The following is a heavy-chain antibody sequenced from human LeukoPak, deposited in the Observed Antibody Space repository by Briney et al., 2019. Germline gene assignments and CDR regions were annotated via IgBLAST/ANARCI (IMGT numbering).Heavy chain of an antibody. CDR3: ARVGSYAYYFDY. CDR2: ISSSSSYI. D-gene: IGHD1-26*01. J-gene: IGHJ4*02. V-gene: IGHV3-21*04. CDR1: GFTLSDYA. Sequence: GGSLRLSCAASGFTLSDYAMNWVRQAPGKGLEWVSSISSSSSYIYYADSVKGRFTISRDNAKNSLYLQMNSLRAEDTAVYYCARVGSYAYYFDYWGQGTLVTVSS.